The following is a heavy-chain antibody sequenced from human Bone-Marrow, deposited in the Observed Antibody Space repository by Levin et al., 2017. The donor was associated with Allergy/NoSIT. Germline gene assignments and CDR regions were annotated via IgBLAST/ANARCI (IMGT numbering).Heavy chain of an antibody. D-gene: IGHD5-18*01. CDR3: ARHVIQTATDC. V-gene: IGHV4-39*01. J-gene: IGHJ4*02. Sequence: SETLSLTCTVSGVSITSNDYYWVWIRQPPGKGLEWIGSVYYSGTTFYSPSLKSRVTISLDTSENQFSLRLRSVTAADTAVYFCARHVIQTATDCWGQGMLVTVSS. CDR1: GVSITSNDYY. CDR2: VYYSGTT.